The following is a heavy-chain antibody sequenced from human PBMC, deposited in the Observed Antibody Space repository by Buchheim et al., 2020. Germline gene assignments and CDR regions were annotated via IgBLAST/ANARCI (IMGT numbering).Heavy chain of an antibody. D-gene: IGHD1-7*01. CDR3: PRSLHSWNSLFDY. CDR2: ISAHSDNP. V-gene: IGHV1-18*01. Sequence: QVQLVQSETEVKQPGASVKVSCKASGYIFTSYGVGWVRQAPGQGLEWMGWISAHSDNPKYPQTFQGRVTMTTDTSTNTAYMELRSLSFDDTAVYYCPRSLHSWNSLFDYWGQGTL. CDR1: GYIFTSYG. J-gene: IGHJ4*02.